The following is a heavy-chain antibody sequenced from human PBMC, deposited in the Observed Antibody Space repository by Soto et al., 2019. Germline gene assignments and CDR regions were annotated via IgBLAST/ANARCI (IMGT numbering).Heavy chain of an antibody. CDR3: AKDPILSIAASTFYYYYGMDV. J-gene: IGHJ6*02. D-gene: IGHD6-6*01. V-gene: IGHV3-30*18. Sequence: GGSLRLSCAASGFTFSSYGMHWVRQAPGKGLEWVAVISYDGSNKYYADSVKGRFTISRDNSKNTLYLQMNSLRAEDTAVYYCAKDPILSIAASTFYYYYGMDVWGQGTTVTVSS. CDR2: ISYDGSNK. CDR1: GFTFSSYG.